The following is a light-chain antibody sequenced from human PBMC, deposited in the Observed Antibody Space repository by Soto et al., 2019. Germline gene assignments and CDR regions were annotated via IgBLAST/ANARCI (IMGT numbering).Light chain of an antibody. Sequence: IQMTQSPSSLSASVGDTVTITCRASQTIDRYLNWFQQKSGQAPKLLMNAASTLRSGVPSRFSASGSGTDFTLTLSSLQTEDYATYYCQQSYNAPFNFGPGTKVDIK. CDR1: QTIDRY. J-gene: IGKJ3*01. CDR3: QQSYNAPFN. V-gene: IGKV1-39*01. CDR2: AAS.